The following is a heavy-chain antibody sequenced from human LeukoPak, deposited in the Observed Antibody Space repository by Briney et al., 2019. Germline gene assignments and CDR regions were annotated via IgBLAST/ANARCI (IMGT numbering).Heavy chain of an antibody. CDR1: GFTSSSYA. V-gene: IGHV3-30-3*01. J-gene: IGHJ6*02. D-gene: IGHD5-24*01. CDR3: ARGGWLQFSYYYYGMDV. CDR2: ISYDGSNK. Sequence: GGSLRLSCAAPGFTSSSYAMHWVRQAPGKGLEWVAVISYDGSNKYYADSVKGRFTISRDNSKNTLYLQMNSLRAEDTAVYYCARGGWLQFSYYYYGMDVWGQGTTVTVSS.